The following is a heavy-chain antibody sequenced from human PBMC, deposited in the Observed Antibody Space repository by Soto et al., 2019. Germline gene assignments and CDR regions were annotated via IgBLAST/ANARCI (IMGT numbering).Heavy chain of an antibody. J-gene: IGHJ6*03. Sequence: ASVKVSCKASGYTFTSYDINWVRQATGQGLEWMGWMNPNSGNTGYAQKFQGRVTMTRNTSISTAYMELSSLRSEDTAVYYCARKGVRYYDFCSGYPKSAYYYYYYYMDVWGKGTTVTVSS. CDR1: GYTFTSYD. CDR2: MNPNSGNT. D-gene: IGHD3-3*01. V-gene: IGHV1-8*01. CDR3: ARKGVRYYDFCSGYPKSAYYYYYYYMDV.